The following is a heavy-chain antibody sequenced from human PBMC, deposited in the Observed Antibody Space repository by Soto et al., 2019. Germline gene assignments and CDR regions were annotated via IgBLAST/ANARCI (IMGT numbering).Heavy chain of an antibody. D-gene: IGHD6-6*01. CDR2: ISGSGGST. Sequence: PGGSLRLSCAASGFTFSSYAMSWVRQAPGKGLEWVSAISGSGGSTYYADSVKGRFTISRDNSKNTLYLQMNSLRAEDTAVYYCAKGYSSSSGFYSHLDYWGQGTLVTVSS. CDR1: GFTFSSYA. J-gene: IGHJ4*02. V-gene: IGHV3-23*01. CDR3: AKGYSSSSGFYSHLDY.